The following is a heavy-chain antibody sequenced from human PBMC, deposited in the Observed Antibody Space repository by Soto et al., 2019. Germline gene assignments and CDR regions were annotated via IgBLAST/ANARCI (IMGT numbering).Heavy chain of an antibody. CDR2: INPNSGGT. J-gene: IGHJ6*02. D-gene: IGHD6-6*01. Sequence: SSVKVSCKASGYTFTGYYMHWVRQAPGQGLEWMGWINPNSGGTNYAQKFQGRVTMTRDTSISTAYMELSRLRSDDTAVYYCARDTPGQWQLVPPLYYYYGMDVWGQGTTVTVAS. CDR3: ARDTPGQWQLVPPLYYYYGMDV. CDR1: GYTFTGYY. V-gene: IGHV1-2*02.